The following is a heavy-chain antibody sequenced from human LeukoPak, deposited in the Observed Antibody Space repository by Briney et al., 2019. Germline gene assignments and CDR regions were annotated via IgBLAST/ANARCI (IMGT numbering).Heavy chain of an antibody. CDR1: GFTFSSYS. J-gene: IGHJ6*02. CDR3: ARDTPRLTYYYCGMDV. V-gene: IGHV3-21*01. CDR2: ISSSSSYI. Sequence: GGSLRLSCAASGFTFSSYSMNWVRQAPGKGLEWVSSISSSSSYIYYADSVKGRFTISRDNAKNSLYLQMNSLRAEDTAVYYCARDTPRLTYYYCGMDVWGQGTMVTVSS. D-gene: IGHD3-22*01.